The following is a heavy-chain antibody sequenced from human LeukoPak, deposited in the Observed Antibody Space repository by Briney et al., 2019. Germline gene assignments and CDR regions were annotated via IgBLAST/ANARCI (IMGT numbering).Heavy chain of an antibody. V-gene: IGHV4-39*01. D-gene: IGHD6-13*01. J-gene: IGHJ4*02. CDR3: ALIAAAGTEDY. Sequence: SETLSLTCTVSGGSISGSSYYWGWIRQPPGKGLEWIGSIYYSGSTYYNPSLKSRVTISVDTSKNQFSLKLSSVTAADTAVYYCALIAAAGTEDYWGQGTLVTVSS. CDR2: IYYSGST. CDR1: GGSISGSSYY.